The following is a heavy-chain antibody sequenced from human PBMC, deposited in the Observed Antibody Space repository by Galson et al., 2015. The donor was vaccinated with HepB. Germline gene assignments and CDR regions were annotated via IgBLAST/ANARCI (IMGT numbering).Heavy chain of an antibody. CDR1: GYTFTSYY. CDR3: ARVGYYDSSGYLPYAFDI. V-gene: IGHV1-46*04. Sequence: SVRVSCKASGYTFTSYYMRWVRQAPGQGLEWMGIINPSGGSTSYAQKLQGRVTMTRDTSTSTVYMELSSLRSEDTAVYYCARVGYYDSSGYLPYAFDIWGQGTMVTVSS. J-gene: IGHJ3*02. CDR2: INPSGGST. D-gene: IGHD3-22*01.